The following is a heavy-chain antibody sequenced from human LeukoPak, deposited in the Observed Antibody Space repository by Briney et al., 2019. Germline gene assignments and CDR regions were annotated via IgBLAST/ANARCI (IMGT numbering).Heavy chain of an antibody. D-gene: IGHD4-17*01. J-gene: IGHJ4*02. CDR2: ISSSSNTI. CDR3: VRMGRYGDYDY. CDR1: GFTFSSYS. Sequence: GGSLRLSCAASGFTFSSYSMNWVRQAPGKGLEWVSYISSSSNTIYYADSVKGRFTISRDNAKNSLYLQMNSLRAEDTAVYYCVRMGRYGDYDYWGQGTLVTVSS. V-gene: IGHV3-48*01.